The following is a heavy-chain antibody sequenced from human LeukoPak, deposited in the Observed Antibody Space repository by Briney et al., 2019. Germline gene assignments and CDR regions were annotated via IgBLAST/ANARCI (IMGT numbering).Heavy chain of an antibody. D-gene: IGHD1-26*01. J-gene: IGHJ4*02. CDR3: AKEPWDGSYFQFDY. CDR1: GFTFSSYG. CDR2: IRYDGSNK. V-gene: IGHV3-30*02. Sequence: GGSLRLSCAASGFTFSSYGMHWVRQAPGKGLEWVAFIRYDGSNKYYADSVKGRFTISRDNSKNTLYLQMNSLRAEDTAVYYCAKEPWDGSYFQFDYWGQGTLVTVSS.